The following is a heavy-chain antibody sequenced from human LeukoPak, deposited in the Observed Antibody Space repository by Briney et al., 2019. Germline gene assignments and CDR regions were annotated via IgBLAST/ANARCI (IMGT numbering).Heavy chain of an antibody. J-gene: IGHJ4*02. CDR2: ISGASERT. V-gene: IGHV3-23*01. CDR1: GFTVSSNY. CDR3: AKNAPGGITGTITH. Sequence: PGGSLRLSCAASGFTVSSNYMSWVRQAPGKGLEWVSAISGASERTYYADSVRGRFAISRDNSKNTVSLQMNSLRAEDTAVYYCAKNAPGGITGTITHWGQGTLVTVSS. D-gene: IGHD1/OR15-1a*01.